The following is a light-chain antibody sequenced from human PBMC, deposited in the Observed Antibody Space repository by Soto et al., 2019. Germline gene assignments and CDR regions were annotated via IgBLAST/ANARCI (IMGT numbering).Light chain of an antibody. CDR2: DAS. Sequence: EIVLTQSPATLSLSPGERAALPCRASRVVTSSLAWYQQKPGQAPRLLIYDASKRAAGIPARFSGSGSGTDFTLTISSLEPEDFAVYYCQQRSNWPSTFGGGTKVEIK. CDR1: RVVTSS. CDR3: QQRSNWPST. J-gene: IGKJ4*01. V-gene: IGKV3-11*01.